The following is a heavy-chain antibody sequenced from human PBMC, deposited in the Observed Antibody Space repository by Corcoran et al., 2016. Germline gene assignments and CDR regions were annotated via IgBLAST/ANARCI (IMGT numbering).Heavy chain of an antibody. Sequence: EVQLVESGGGLVQPGGSPKLSCAASGFTFSGSAMHWVRQASGKGLEWVGRIRSKANSYATAYAASVKGRFTISRDDSKNTAYLQMNSLKTEDTAVYYCTSGGFWSGYPKTYYYGMDVWGQGTTVTVSS. J-gene: IGHJ6*02. CDR2: IRSKANSYAT. CDR1: GFTFSGSA. CDR3: TSGGFWSGYPKTYYYGMDV. V-gene: IGHV3-73*02. D-gene: IGHD3-3*01.